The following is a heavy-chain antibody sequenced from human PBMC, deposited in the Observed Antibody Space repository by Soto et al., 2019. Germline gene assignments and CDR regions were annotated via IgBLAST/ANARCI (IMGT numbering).Heavy chain of an antibody. CDR1: GGSVNSNNYY. Sequence: PSETLSLTCTVSGGSVNSNNYYWAWIRQPPGKGLAWIASIYYDGSTYYSASLKSRVTISRDTSKNQFSLRLTSMAAADTAVYYCAKVVVAATRHTDFDSWGQGTLVTAPQ. J-gene: IGHJ4*02. CDR2: IYYDGST. V-gene: IGHV4-39*02. D-gene: IGHD2-15*01. CDR3: AKVVVAATRHTDFDS.